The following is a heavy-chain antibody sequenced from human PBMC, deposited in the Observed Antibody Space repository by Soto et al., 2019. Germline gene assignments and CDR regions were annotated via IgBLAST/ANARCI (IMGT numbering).Heavy chain of an antibody. CDR3: TRGAN. CDR2: IKQDGSAT. Sequence: GGSLRLSCAASGFIFSGDWMSWVRQAPGKGLEWVANIKQDGSATYYVASVRGRFTISRDNAKSSLYLQMNSLRTEDTAVYYCTRGANWGQGTLVTVSS. J-gene: IGHJ4*02. V-gene: IGHV3-7*01. CDR1: GFIFSGDW.